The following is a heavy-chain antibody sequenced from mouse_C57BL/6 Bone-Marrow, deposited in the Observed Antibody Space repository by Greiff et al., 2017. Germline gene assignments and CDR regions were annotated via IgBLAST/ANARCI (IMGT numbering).Heavy chain of an antibody. V-gene: IGHV2-9-1*01. J-gene: IGHJ4*01. CDR1: GFSLTSYA. CDR2: IWTGGGT. D-gene: IGHD1-1*01. Sequence: VQLQESGPGLVAPSQSLSITCTVSGFSLTSYAISWVRQPPGKGLEWLGVIWTGGGTNYNSALKSRLGISKNNSKSKVFLKMNSLQTDDTARYYCARNCYDGSSYEYAMDYGGQGTSVTVSS. CDR3: ARNCYDGSSYEYAMDY.